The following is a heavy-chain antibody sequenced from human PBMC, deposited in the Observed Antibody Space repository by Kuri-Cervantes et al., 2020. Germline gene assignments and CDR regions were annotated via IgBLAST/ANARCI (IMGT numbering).Heavy chain of an antibody. CDR1: GFTFSSYS. CDR3: ARETTVTTVVDY. D-gene: IGHD4-17*01. Sequence: GESLKISCAASGFTFSSYSMYWVRQAPGKGLEWVSSISSSSSYIYYADPVKGRFTISRDNAKNSLYLQMNSLRAEDTAVYYGARETTVTTVVDYWGQGTLVTVSS. V-gene: IGHV3-21*01. CDR2: ISSSSSYI. J-gene: IGHJ4*02.